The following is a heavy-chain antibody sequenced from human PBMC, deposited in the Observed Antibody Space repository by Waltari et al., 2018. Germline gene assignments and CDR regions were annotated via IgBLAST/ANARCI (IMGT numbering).Heavy chain of an antibody. CDR3: AREPSSGYPFNWFDP. V-gene: IGHV3-23*01. CDR1: GFTFSSNA. D-gene: IGHD3-22*01. J-gene: IGHJ5*02. CDR2: IGGSGNDP. Sequence: EVQLLESGGNLVQPGGSQRLSCAASGFTFSSNAMSWVRQAPGKGVEWVSTIGGSGNDPYYADSVEGRFTISRDNSQSTLYLQMNSLRAEDTAVYYCAREPSSGYPFNWFDPWGQGTLVTVSS.